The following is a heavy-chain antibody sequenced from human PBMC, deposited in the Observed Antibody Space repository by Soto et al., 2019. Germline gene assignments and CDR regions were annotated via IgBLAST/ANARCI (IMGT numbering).Heavy chain of an antibody. CDR3: ASQHYYDSSGYYVVY. D-gene: IGHD3-22*01. V-gene: IGHV4-39*01. CDR1: SGSISSTIYS. CDR2: IFYSGST. Sequence: SETLSLTCTVSSGSISSTIYSWDWIRQPPGKGLEWIGSIFYSGSTYYNPSLKSRVTISVDTSKNQFSLTLTSVTAADTAVYYCASQHYYDSSGYYVVYWGQGTLVTVS. J-gene: IGHJ4*02.